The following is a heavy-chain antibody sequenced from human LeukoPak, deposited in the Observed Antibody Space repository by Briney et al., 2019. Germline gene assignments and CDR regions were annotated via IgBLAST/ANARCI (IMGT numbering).Heavy chain of an antibody. D-gene: IGHD2-2*01. Sequence: GGSLRLSCAAAGFTFSSYAMSWVRQAPGQGLECVSAISRSGDSTNYADSVKGRFTISRDNSKNTMYLQMNSLNAEDTAVYYCAKDEVVPGYYYTDVWGRGTTVTISS. J-gene: IGHJ6*03. CDR1: GFTFSSYA. V-gene: IGHV3-23*01. CDR2: ISRSGDST. CDR3: AKDEVVPGYYYTDV.